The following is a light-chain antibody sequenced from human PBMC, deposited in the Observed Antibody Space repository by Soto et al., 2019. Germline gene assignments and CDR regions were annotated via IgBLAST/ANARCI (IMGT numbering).Light chain of an antibody. Sequence: EIVLTQSPGPLSLSPGERATLSCRASQSVSSSYLAWYQQKPGQAPRLLIYGASSTATGIPDRFSGSGSGTDFTLTISRLEPEDFAVYYCQQYGSSPPLTFGGGTKVESK. CDR3: QQYGSSPPLT. V-gene: IGKV3-20*01. CDR1: QSVSSSY. CDR2: GAS. J-gene: IGKJ4*02.